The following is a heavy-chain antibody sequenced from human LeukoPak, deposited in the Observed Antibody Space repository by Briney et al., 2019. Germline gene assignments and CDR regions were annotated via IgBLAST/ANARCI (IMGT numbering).Heavy chain of an antibody. J-gene: IGHJ4*02. CDR1: GGSISSYY. V-gene: IGHV4-59*01. CDR2: IPYSGST. D-gene: IGHD2-8*01. CDR3: ARGTCSNGVCYRYGEGFHY. Sequence: KPSGTLSLTCTVSGGSISSYYWSWVRQPPGKGLEWVGYIPYSGSTNYNPSLKSRVTISVDTSKNEFSLKLSSVTAADTAAYYCARGTCSNGVCYRYGEGFHYWGQGTLVTVSS.